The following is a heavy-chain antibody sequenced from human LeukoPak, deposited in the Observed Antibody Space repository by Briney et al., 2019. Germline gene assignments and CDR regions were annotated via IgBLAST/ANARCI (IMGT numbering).Heavy chain of an antibody. CDR2: IIPIFGTA. V-gene: IGHV1-69*01. CDR1: GGTFSSYA. Sequence: SVKVSCKASGGTFSSYAISWVRQAPGQGLEWMGGIIPIFGTANYAQKFQGRVTITADESTSTAYMELRSLRSEDTAVYYCARVVPAAPGDAFDIWGQGTMVTVSS. D-gene: IGHD2-2*01. CDR3: ARVVPAAPGDAFDI. J-gene: IGHJ3*02.